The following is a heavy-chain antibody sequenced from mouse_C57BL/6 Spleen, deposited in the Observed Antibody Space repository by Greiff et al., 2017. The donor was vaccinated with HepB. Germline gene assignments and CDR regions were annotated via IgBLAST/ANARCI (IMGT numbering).Heavy chain of an antibody. CDR1: GYTFTSYW. Sequence: VQLQQPGTELVKPGASVKLSCKASGYTFTSYWMHWVKQRPGQGLEWIGNINPSNGGTNYNEKFKSKATLTVEKSSSTAYMQLSSLTSEDSAVYYCARSPTTVVADYAMDYWGQGTSVTVSS. V-gene: IGHV1-53*01. CDR3: ARSPTTVVADYAMDY. CDR2: INPSNGGT. J-gene: IGHJ4*01. D-gene: IGHD1-1*01.